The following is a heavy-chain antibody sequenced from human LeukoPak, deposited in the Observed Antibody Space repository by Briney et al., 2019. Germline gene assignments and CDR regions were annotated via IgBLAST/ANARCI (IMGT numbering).Heavy chain of an antibody. J-gene: IGHJ4*02. CDR3: ARAPDMAVAGVYFDY. D-gene: IGHD6-19*01. CDR1: GCTFSSYA. V-gene: IGHV1-69*01. Sequence: SVKVSCTASGCTFSSYAISWVRQAPGQGLEWIGGIIQQTTHRSSRAESTSTAYIELSSLRSEDTAVYYCARAPDMAVAGVYFDYWGQGTLVTVSS. CDR2: IIQ.